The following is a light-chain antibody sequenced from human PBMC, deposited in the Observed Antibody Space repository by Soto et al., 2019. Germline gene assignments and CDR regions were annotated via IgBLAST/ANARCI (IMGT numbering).Light chain of an antibody. CDR1: QGIGNY. V-gene: IGKV1-27*01. CDR2: AAS. Sequence: DIQMTQSPSSLSASLGDRVTITCRARQGIGNYLAWYQLQPGKVPKLLIYAASTLQSGVPSRFSGSGSGTDFNLTISSLQPEDVATYFCQKYNSAPRTFGQGTKVEI. J-gene: IGKJ1*01. CDR3: QKYNSAPRT.